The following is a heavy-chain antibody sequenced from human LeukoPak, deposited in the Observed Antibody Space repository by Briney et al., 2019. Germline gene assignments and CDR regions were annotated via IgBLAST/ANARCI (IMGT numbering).Heavy chain of an antibody. CDR3: ARRPIAVAGTGGIDY. Sequence: SETLSLTCTVSGYSISSGYYWGWIRQPPGKGLEWIGSIYHSGSTYYNPSLKSRVTISVDTSKNQFSLKLSSVTAADTAVYYCARRPIAVAGTGGIDYWGQGTLVTVSS. CDR2: IYHSGST. CDR1: GYSISSGYY. J-gene: IGHJ4*02. D-gene: IGHD6-19*01. V-gene: IGHV4-38-2*02.